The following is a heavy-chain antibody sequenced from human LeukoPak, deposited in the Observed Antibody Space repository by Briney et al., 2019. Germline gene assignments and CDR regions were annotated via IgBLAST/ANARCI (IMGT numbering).Heavy chain of an antibody. CDR1: GGSISSGSYY. Sequence: SQTLSLTCTVSGGSISSGSYYWSWIRQPAGKGLEWIGRIYTSGSTNYNPSPKSPVTISVDTSKNQFSLQLSSVTAADTAVYYCARGYGDYYYYMDVWGKGTTVTVSS. D-gene: IGHD4-17*01. CDR2: IYTSGST. J-gene: IGHJ6*03. V-gene: IGHV4-61*02. CDR3: ARGYGDYYYYMDV.